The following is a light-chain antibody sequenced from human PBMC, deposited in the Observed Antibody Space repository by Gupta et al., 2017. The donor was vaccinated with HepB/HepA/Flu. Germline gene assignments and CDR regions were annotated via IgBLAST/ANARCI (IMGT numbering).Light chain of an antibody. V-gene: IGKV3-15*01. Sequence: EIVVTQSPATLSVSPGERATVSCRVSQNVDRNLAWYQQKPGQAPSLLIYGASIRATGVSARFSGSGYGTEFTLTISSRQSEDFAVYYCQQYDHWPPYSFGQGTKMEIK. J-gene: IGKJ2*03. CDR3: QQYDHWPPYS. CDR2: GAS. CDR1: QNVDRN.